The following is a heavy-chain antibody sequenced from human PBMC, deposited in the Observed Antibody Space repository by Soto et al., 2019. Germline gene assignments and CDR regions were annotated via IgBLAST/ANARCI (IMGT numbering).Heavy chain of an antibody. J-gene: IGHJ4*02. CDR1: GYTFTTYD. D-gene: IGHD5-12*01. Sequence: QVQLVQSGAEVKKPGASVKVSCKATGYTFTTYDINWVRQATGQGLEWMGWMNPNSGDTGYAQKFQGRVTMTRDTSICTAYMELRTLTSEDTAVYYCVRGIEWLRNYWGQGTLVTVSS. CDR2: MNPNSGDT. CDR3: VRGIEWLRNY. V-gene: IGHV1-8*01.